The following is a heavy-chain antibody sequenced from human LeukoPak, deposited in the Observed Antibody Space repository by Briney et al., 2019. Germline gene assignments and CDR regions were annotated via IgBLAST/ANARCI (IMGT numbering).Heavy chain of an antibody. Sequence: ASVKVSCKASGGTFSSYAISWVRQAPGQGLEWMGGIIPIFGTANYAQKFQGRVTITADESTSTAYMELSSLRSEDTAVYYCARAPLGDSSGLGSSDYWGQGTLVTVSS. D-gene: IGHD3-22*01. V-gene: IGHV1-69*01. CDR3: ARAPLGDSSGLGSSDY. CDR1: GGTFSSYA. J-gene: IGHJ4*02. CDR2: IIPIFGTA.